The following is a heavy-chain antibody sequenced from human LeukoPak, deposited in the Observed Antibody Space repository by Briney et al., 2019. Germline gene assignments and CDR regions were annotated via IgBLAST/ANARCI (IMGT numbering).Heavy chain of an antibody. CDR1: GFTFSRYG. J-gene: IGHJ4*02. V-gene: IGHV3-23*01. CDR3: AKIRAARPGY. D-gene: IGHD6-6*01. Sequence: PGGSLRLSCAASGFTFSRYGMNWVRQAPGKGLEWVSGISDSGATIYYADSVKGQFTISRDNSKNTLYSQMHSLRPEDTAIYYCAKIRAARPGYWGQGTLVTVSS. CDR2: ISDSGATI.